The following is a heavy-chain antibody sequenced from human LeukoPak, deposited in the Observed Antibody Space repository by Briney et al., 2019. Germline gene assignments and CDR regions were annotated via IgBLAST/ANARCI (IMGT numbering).Heavy chain of an antibody. J-gene: IGHJ4*02. Sequence: GGSLRLSCAASGFTFSSYEMNWVRQASGKGLEWLGRVRSKGYNYATAYGASVKDRFIISRDDSKSTAYLQMSSLKSEDTAVYYCATLGETSGWYPDHWGQGTLVTVSS. V-gene: IGHV3-73*01. CDR1: GFTFSSYE. CDR2: VRSKGYNYAT. D-gene: IGHD6-19*01. CDR3: ATLGETSGWYPDH.